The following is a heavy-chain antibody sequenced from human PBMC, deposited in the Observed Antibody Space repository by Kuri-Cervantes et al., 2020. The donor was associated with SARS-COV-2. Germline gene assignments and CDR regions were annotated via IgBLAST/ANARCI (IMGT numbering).Heavy chain of an antibody. D-gene: IGHD3-16*01. CDR3: VGAYRQPWTIIFES. CDR1: GFTFSSYA. Sequence: GGSLRLSCAASGFTFSSYAMSWVRQAPGKGLEWVSVIYSGGSTYYADSVKGRFTISRDFAKNSLSLQMSSLGVEDTALYYCVGAYRQPWTIIFESWGQGTQVTVSS. J-gene: IGHJ4*02. V-gene: IGHV3-23*03. CDR2: IYSGGST.